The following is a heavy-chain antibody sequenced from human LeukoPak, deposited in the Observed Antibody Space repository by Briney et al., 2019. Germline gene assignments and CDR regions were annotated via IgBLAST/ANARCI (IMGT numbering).Heavy chain of an antibody. J-gene: IGHJ4*02. Sequence: SETLSLTCTVFGGSISSYYWSWIRQPAGKGLEWIGRIYTSGSTNYNPSLKSRVTMSVDTSKNQFSLKLSSVTAADTAVYYCAREVDVDIVATHFDYWGQGTLVTVSS. CDR1: GGSISSYY. CDR2: IYTSGST. D-gene: IGHD5-12*01. V-gene: IGHV4-4*07. CDR3: AREVDVDIVATHFDY.